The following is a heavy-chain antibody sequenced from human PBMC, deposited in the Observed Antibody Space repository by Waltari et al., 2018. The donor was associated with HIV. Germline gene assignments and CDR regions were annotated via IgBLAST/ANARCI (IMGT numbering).Heavy chain of an antibody. CDR3: ARDPGGDRYYFDY. CDR2: IWYDGSNK. D-gene: IGHD2-21*02. CDR1: SYG. Sequence: SYGMHWVRQAPGKGLEWVAVIWYDGSNKYYADSVKGRFTISRDNSKNTLYLQMNSLRAEDTAVYYCARDPGGDRYYFDYWGQGTLVTVSS. J-gene: IGHJ4*02. V-gene: IGHV3-33*01.